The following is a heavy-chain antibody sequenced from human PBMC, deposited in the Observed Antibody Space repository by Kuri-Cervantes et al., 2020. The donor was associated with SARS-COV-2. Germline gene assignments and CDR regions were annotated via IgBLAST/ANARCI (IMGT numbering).Heavy chain of an antibody. CDR1: GGSVSSGSYY. Sequence: SETLSLTCTVSGGSVSSGSYYWSWIRQPPGKGLEWIGYIYYSGSTNYNPSLKSRVTISVDTSKNQFSLKLSSVTAADTAVYYCARGGRTGTLDYWGQGTLVTVSS. CDR2: IYYSGST. D-gene: IGHD1-1*01. V-gene: IGHV4-61*01. J-gene: IGHJ4*02. CDR3: ARGGRTGTLDY.